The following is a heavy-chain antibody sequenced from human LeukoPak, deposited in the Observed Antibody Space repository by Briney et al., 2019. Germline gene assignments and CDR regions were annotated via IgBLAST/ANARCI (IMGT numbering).Heavy chain of an antibody. CDR3: ARGIAAAGYYFQH. J-gene: IGHJ1*01. CDR2: INPSGGST. Sequence: ASVEVSCTASGYTFTSYYMHWVRQAPGQGLEWMGIINPSGGSTSYAQKFQGRVTMTRDTSTSTVYMELSSLRSEDTAVYYCARGIAAAGYYFQHWGQGTLVTVSS. CDR1: GYTFTSYY. V-gene: IGHV1-46*01. D-gene: IGHD6-13*01.